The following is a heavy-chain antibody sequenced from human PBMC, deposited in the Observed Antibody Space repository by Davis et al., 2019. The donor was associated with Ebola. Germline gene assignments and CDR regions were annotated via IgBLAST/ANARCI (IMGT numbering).Heavy chain of an antibody. V-gene: IGHV3-23*01. CDR3: ARRYYDSSGYAFDI. CDR2: ISGSGGST. CDR1: GFTFSSYG. J-gene: IGHJ3*02. Sequence: GESLKISCAASGFTFSSYGMHWVRQAPGKGLEWVSAISGSGGSTYYADSVKGRFTISRDNSKNTLYLQMKSLRAEETAVYYCARRYYDSSGYAFDIWGQGTMVTVSS. D-gene: IGHD3-22*01.